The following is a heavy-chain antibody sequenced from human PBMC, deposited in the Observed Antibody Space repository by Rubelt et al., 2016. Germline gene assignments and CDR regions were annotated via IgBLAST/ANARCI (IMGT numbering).Heavy chain of an antibody. J-gene: IGHJ4*02. Sequence: QVQLQQWGAGLLKPSETLSLTCAVYGGSFSGYYWSWIRQPPGKGLEWIGEINHSGSTNYNPSLKSGVTISVATSKNQFALKLSSVTAADTAVYYGARDGDGSGIYFDYWGQGTLVTVSS. V-gene: IGHV4-34*01. CDR2: INHSGST. D-gene: IGHD3-10*01. CDR1: GGSFSGYY. CDR3: ARDGDGSGIYFDY.